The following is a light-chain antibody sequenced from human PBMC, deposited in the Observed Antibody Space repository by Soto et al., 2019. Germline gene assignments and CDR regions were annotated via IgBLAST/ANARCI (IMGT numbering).Light chain of an antibody. CDR1: ADDIGDWQY. J-gene: IGLJ1*01. CDR2: DVS. Sequence: QSVLTQPASVSGSPGQSITISCTGTADDIGDWQYVSWYQQHPDKAPRLIIYDVSRRPAGASDRFSGSKSGSTASLTISSLQAEDEADYYCVSFTVHYSYVFGTGTKLTVL. CDR3: VSFTVHYSYV. V-gene: IGLV2-14*03.